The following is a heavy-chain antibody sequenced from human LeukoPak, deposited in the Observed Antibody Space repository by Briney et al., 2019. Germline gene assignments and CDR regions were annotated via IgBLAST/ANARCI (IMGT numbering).Heavy chain of an antibody. J-gene: IGHJ5*02. CDR1: GGSFSGYY. V-gene: IGHV4-34*01. D-gene: IGHD6-19*01. Sequence: SETLSLTCAVYGGSFSGYYWSWIRQPPGKGLKWIGEINHSGSTNYNPSLKSRVTISVDTSKNQFSLKLSSVAAADTTVYYCARGSQWLERTRNWFDPWGQGTLVIVSS. CDR2: INHSGST. CDR3: ARGSQWLERTRNWFDP.